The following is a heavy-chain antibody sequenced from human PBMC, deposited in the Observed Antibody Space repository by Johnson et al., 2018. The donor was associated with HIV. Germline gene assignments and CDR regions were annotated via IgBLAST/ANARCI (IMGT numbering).Heavy chain of an antibody. CDR2: ISYDGSNK. Sequence: VQLVESGGGVVQPGRSLRLSCAASGFTFSSYGMHWVRQAPGKGLEWVAVISYDGSNKYYADSVKGRFTISRDNSKNTLYLQMNSLRAEDTAVYYCAKARGIVRATGAFDIWGQGTMVTVSS. D-gene: IGHD1-26*01. V-gene: IGHV3-30*18. CDR1: GFTFSSYG. CDR3: AKARGIVRATGAFDI. J-gene: IGHJ3*02.